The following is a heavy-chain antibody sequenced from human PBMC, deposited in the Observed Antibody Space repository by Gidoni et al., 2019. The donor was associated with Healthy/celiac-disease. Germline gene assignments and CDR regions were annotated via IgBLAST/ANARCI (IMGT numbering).Heavy chain of an antibody. D-gene: IGHD3-10*01. CDR2: IIPIFGTA. CDR1: GGTFSSYA. CDR3: ARLTMVQGVIIGWDGMDV. V-gene: IGHV1-69*01. Sequence: QVQLVQSGAEVKKPGSSVKVSCKASGGTFSSYAISWVRQAPGQGLEWMGGIIPIFGTANYAQKFQGRVTITADESTSTAYMELSSLRSEDTAVYYCARLTMVQGVIIGWDGMDVWGKGTTVTVSS. J-gene: IGHJ6*04.